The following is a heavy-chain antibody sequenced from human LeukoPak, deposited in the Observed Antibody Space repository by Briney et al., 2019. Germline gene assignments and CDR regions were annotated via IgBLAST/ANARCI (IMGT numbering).Heavy chain of an antibody. CDR2: IWNDGTNK. D-gene: IGHD6-19*01. CDR3: AKGSSSSGWYSFDY. Sequence: GGPLRLSCAASGVTFSSFGMHWVRQAPGKGLEWVAVIWNDGTNKYYVDSVKGRFTISRDNSKNTLYLQMNSLRAEDTAVYYCAKGSSSSGWYSFDYWGQGTLVTVSS. V-gene: IGHV3-33*06. CDR1: GVTFSSFG. J-gene: IGHJ4*02.